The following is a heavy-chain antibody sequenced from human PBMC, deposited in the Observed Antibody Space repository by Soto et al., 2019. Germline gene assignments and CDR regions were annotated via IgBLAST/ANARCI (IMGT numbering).Heavy chain of an antibody. J-gene: IGHJ6*02. CDR1: GGSISSYY. CDR3: ARDNPVTEDYYYYGMDV. Sequence: QVQLQESGPGLVKPSETLSLTCTVSGGSISSYYWSWIRQPPGKGLEWIGYIYYSGSTNYNPSLKSRVTISVDTSKNQFSLKLSSVIAADTAVYYCARDNPVTEDYYYYGMDVWGQGTTVTVSS. V-gene: IGHV4-59*01. CDR2: IYYSGST.